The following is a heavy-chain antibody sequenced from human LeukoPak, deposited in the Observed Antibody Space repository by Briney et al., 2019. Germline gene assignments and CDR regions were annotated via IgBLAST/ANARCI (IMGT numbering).Heavy chain of an antibody. D-gene: IGHD5-18*01. CDR1: GYSISSGYY. V-gene: IGHV4-38-2*01. CDR2: IDHGGST. J-gene: IGHJ3*02. CDR3: ARSPWIQLWLGAFDI. Sequence: SETLSLTCAVSGYSISSGYYWGWIRQPPGKGLEWFGSIDHGGSTYYNPSLKSRVTISVDTSKNQFSLKLSSVTAADTAVYYCARSPWIQLWLGAFDIWGQGTMVTVSS.